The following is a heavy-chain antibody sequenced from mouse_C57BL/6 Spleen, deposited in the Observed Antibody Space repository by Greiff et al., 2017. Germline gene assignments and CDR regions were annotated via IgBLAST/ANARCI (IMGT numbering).Heavy chain of an antibody. CDR1: GFTFSSYA. CDR3: ARAQDDGYDY. Sequence: EVKLVESGGGLVKPGGSLKLSCAASGFTFSSYAMSWVRQTPEKRLEWVATISDGGSYTYYPDNVKGRFTSSRDNAKNNLYLQMSHLKSEDTAMYYCARAQDDGYDYWGQGTTLTVSS. CDR2: ISDGGSYT. D-gene: IGHD2-3*01. V-gene: IGHV5-4*03. J-gene: IGHJ2*01.